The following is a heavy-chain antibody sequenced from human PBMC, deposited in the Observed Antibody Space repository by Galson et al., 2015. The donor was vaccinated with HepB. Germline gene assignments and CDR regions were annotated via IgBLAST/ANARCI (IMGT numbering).Heavy chain of an antibody. V-gene: IGHV3-7*03. CDR3: ARDSALHAFDI. J-gene: IGHJ3*02. D-gene: IGHD2-2*02. CDR1: SINW. CDR2: INEDGSEK. Sequence: SLRLSCAASSINWMSWVRQAPGKGLQWVANINEDGSEKYYVGSVKGRFTISRDNARNSVYLQMNSLRVEDTAVYYCARDSALHAFDIWGQGTMVTVSS.